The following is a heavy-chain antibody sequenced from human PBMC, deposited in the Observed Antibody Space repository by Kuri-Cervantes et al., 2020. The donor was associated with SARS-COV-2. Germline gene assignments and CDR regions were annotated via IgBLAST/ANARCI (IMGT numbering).Heavy chain of an antibody. CDR3: ARHYAFDKFHK. V-gene: IGHV4-39*01. Sequence: SQTLSLTCAVYGGSFSSYYWGWIRQPPGKGLEWIGSIYYSGSTYYNPSLKSRVTISVDTSKNQFSLKLTSVTAADTAIYYCARHYAFDKFHKWGQGTQVTVSS. D-gene: IGHD3-3*02. CDR1: GGSFSSYY. CDR2: IYYSGST. J-gene: IGHJ4*02.